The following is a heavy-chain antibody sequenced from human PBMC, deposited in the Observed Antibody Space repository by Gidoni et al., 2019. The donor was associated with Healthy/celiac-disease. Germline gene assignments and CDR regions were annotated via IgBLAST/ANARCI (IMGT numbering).Heavy chain of an antibody. V-gene: IGHV3-23*01. D-gene: IGHD4-17*01. CDR2: ISGRGGST. Sequence: EVQLLESGGGLVQPGGSLRLSCAASGFTFSSYAMSWVRQAPGKGLEWVSAISGRGGSTYYADSVKGRFTISRDNSKNTLYLQMNSLRAEDTAVYYCAKGPRDGDYPRYWYFDLWGRGTLVTVSS. J-gene: IGHJ2*01. CDR1: GFTFSSYA. CDR3: AKGPRDGDYPRYWYFDL.